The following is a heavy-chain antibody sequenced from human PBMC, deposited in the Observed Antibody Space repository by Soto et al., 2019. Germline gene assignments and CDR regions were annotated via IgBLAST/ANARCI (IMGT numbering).Heavy chain of an antibody. Sequence: QVQLQESGPGLVKPSETLSLTCTVSGGSISNYYWSWIRQPPGKGLEWIGYIYYSGRTNYNPSLKRRVNISVDTSKNQSSLKLTSVTAADTAVYYCARGLISHNGYDLGYWGQGTLVTVSS. D-gene: IGHD5-12*01. V-gene: IGHV4-59*01. CDR2: IYYSGRT. CDR1: GGSISNYY. CDR3: ARGLISHNGYDLGY. J-gene: IGHJ4*02.